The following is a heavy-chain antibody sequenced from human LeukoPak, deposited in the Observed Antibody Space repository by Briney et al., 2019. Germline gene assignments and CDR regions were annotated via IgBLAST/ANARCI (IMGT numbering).Heavy chain of an antibody. CDR1: GFTFSTYS. V-gene: IGHV3-21*01. J-gene: IGHJ4*02. CDR3: ARDLNWDSH. CDR2: ITGSSSHL. D-gene: IGHD1-26*01. Sequence: GGSLRLSCAASGFTFSTYSMNWVRQAPGKGLEWVSSITGSSSHLYYADSMKGRFTISRDNAKNSLYLQMTSLRAEDTAVYYCARDLNWDSHWGQGTLVTVSS.